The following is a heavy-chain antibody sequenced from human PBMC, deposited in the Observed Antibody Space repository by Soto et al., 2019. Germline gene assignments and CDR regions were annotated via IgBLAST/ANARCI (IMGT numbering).Heavy chain of an antibody. J-gene: IGHJ4*02. CDR1: GGSVSSGSYY. CDR3: ASFSTSLFDY. Sequence: PSETLSLTCTVSGGSVSSGSYYWSWIRQPPGKGLEWIGYIYYSGSTNYNPSLKSRVTISVDTSKNQFSLKLSSVTAADTAVYYCASFSTSLFDYWGQGTLVTVSS. CDR2: IYYSGST. D-gene: IGHD2-2*01. V-gene: IGHV4-61*01.